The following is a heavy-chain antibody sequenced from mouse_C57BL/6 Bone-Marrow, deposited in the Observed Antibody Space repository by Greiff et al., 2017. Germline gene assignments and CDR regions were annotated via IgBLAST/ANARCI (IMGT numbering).Heavy chain of an antibody. CDR1: GFTFSNYW. CDR3: TSPLYYYV. V-gene: IGHV6-3*01. J-gene: IGHJ3*01. D-gene: IGHD1-1*01. Sequence: EVKLVESGGGLVQPGGSMKLSCVASGFTFSNYWMNWVRQSPEKGLEWVAQIRLKSDNYATHYAESVKGRFTISRDDSKSSVYLQMNNLRAEDTGIYYCTSPLYYYVGGQGTLVTVSA. CDR2: IRLKSDNYAT.